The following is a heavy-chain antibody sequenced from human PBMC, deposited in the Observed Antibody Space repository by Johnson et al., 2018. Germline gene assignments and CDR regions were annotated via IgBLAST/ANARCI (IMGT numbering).Heavy chain of an antibody. D-gene: IGHD3-22*01. J-gene: IGHJ1*01. CDR1: GFTFNNAW. V-gene: IGHV3-15*01. Sequence: VQLVESGGGLVKPGGSLRLSCAASGFTFNNAWMTWVRQAPGKGLDWVGRIKSKSDTGTTDYAAPVKGRFTVSRDDSKNPMYLQMNSLKTVDTAVYYCTTGHYYDGSVAAYCHHWGQGTLVTVSS. CDR3: TTGHYYDGSVAAYCHH. CDR2: IKSKSDTGTT.